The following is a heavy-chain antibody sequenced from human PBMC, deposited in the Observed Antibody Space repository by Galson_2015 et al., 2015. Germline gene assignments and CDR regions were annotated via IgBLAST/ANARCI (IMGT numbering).Heavy chain of an antibody. V-gene: IGHV3-33*01. Sequence: SLRLSCAASGFTFSSYGMHWVRQAPGKGLEWVAVIWYDGSNKYYADSVEGRFTISRDNSKNALYLQMNSLRAEDTAVYYCARSPKPGIAVAGTGWFDPWGQGTLVTVSS. CDR1: GFTFSSYG. D-gene: IGHD6-19*01. J-gene: IGHJ5*02. CDR2: IWYDGSNK. CDR3: ARSPKPGIAVAGTGWFDP.